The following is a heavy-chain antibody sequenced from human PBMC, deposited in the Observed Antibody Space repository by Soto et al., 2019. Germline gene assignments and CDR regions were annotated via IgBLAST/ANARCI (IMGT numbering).Heavy chain of an antibody. CDR2: IYSSGNT. D-gene: IGHD2-21*01. CDR3: ARRHVLVIGAARGDAFDI. V-gene: IGHV4-59*08. CDR1: GGSMSSYY. Sequence: SETLSLTCTVSGGSMSSYYWTWIRQPPGKGLEWIGYIYSSGNTNYDPSLKSRVTISLDTSKNQFSLKLSSVTAADTAVYFCARRHVLVIGAARGDAFDIWGQGAMVT. J-gene: IGHJ3*02.